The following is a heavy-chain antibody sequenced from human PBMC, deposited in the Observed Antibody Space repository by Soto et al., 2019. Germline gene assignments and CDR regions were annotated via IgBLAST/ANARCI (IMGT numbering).Heavy chain of an antibody. CDR3: ARYDSSGDFDY. V-gene: IGHV4-39*01. D-gene: IGHD3-22*01. CDR1: GGSIGHSGYH. CDR2: IYYSGST. Sequence: SETLSLTCSVSGGSIGHSGYHWGWIRQPPGKGLEWIGSIYYSGSTYYNPSLKSRVTISVHTSKNQFFLMLSSVTAADTAIYYCARYDSSGDFDYWGQGALVTVSS. J-gene: IGHJ4*02.